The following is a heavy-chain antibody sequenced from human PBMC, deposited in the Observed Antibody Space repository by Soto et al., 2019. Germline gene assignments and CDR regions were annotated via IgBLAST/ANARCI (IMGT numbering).Heavy chain of an antibody. CDR1: GFTFDDYT. CDR3: AKGYLGYCSGGSCYSPLYYYYGMDV. V-gene: IGHV3-43*01. CDR2: ISWDGGST. D-gene: IGHD2-15*01. J-gene: IGHJ6*02. Sequence: VGSLRLSCAASGFTFDDYTMHWVRQAPGKGLEWVSLISWDGGSTYYADSVKGRFTISRDNSKNSLYLQMNSLRTEDTALYYCAKGYLGYCSGGSCYSPLYYYYGMDVWGQGTTVTVSS.